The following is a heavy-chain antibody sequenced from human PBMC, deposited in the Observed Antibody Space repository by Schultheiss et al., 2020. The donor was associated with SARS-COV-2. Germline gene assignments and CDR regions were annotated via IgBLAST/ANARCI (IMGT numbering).Heavy chain of an antibody. V-gene: IGHV4-39*01. CDR3: ARRAGGKAAAGDAFDI. J-gene: IGHJ3*02. CDR2: INHSGST. Sequence: SETLSLTCTVSGGSISSGGYYWSWIRQPPGKGLEWIGEINHSGSTNYNPSLKSRVTISVDTSKNQFSLKLSSVTAADTAVYYCARRAGGKAAAGDAFDIWGQGTMGTVSS. D-gene: IGHD6-13*01. CDR1: GGSISSGGYY.